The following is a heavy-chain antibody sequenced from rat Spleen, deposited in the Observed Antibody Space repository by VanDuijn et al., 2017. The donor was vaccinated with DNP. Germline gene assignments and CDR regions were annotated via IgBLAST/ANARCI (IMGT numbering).Heavy chain of an antibody. J-gene: IGHJ2*01. CDR2: ITNSGGNT. Sequence: EVQLVESGGGLVQPGRSLKLSCAASGFTFSDYYMAWVRQAPTKGLEWVASITNSGGNTYYRDSVKGRFTISRDNAKSILYLQMDSVRSEDTATYYCARPDYWGQGVMVTVSS. V-gene: IGHV5-25*01. CDR1: GFTFSDYY. CDR3: ARPDY.